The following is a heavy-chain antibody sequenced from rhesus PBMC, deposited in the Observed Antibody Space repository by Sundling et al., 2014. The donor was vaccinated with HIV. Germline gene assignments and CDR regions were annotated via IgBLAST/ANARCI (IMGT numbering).Heavy chain of an antibody. D-gene: IGHD6-31*01. Sequence: QVQLQESGPAVVKPSETLSLTCAVSGFSITSSYYYWNWIRQSPGKGLEWIGYITYSGSTTYNPSLKNRVTISRDTSKNQFSLRLNSVTAADTAVYFCARELPGSGGFDYWGQGILVTVSS. CDR3: ARELPGSGGFDY. CDR2: ITYSGST. CDR1: GFSITSSYYY. V-gene: IGHV4-122*02. J-gene: IGHJ4*01.